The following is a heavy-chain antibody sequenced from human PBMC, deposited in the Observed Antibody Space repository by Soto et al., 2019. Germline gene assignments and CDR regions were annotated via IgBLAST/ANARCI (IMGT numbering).Heavy chain of an antibody. CDR3: ARDPFYSGSNLQVGFFDS. CDR1: GGTFSSYA. Sequence: ASVKVSCKASGGTFSSYAISWVRQAPGQGLEWMGGIIPIFGTANYAQKFQGRVTMTTDSSTGTAYMELRSLRSDDTAIYYCARDPFYSGSNLQVGFFDSWGQGTLVTVSS. J-gene: IGHJ4*02. V-gene: IGHV1-69*05. D-gene: IGHD1-26*01. CDR2: IIPIFGTA.